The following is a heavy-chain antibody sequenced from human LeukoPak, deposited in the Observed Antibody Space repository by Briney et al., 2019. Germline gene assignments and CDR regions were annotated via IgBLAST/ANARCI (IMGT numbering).Heavy chain of an antibody. J-gene: IGHJ3*01. D-gene: IGHD3-3*01. CDR3: AQGDSYYDFLLSV. CDR2: ISGSGAKT. CDR1: GYSISSGYY. Sequence: PSETLSLTCIVSGYSISSGYYWGWIRPPPGKGLEWVSAISGSGAKTYYADSVKGRFTISRDNSRNTLYLQMNSLRVEDTAVYYCAQGDSYYDFLLSVWGQGTMVTVSS. V-gene: IGHV3-23*01.